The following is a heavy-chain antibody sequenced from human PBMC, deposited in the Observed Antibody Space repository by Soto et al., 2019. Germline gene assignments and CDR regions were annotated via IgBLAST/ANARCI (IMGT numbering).Heavy chain of an antibody. CDR1: GYTFTSYG. Sequence: QVQLVQSGAEVKKPGASVKVSCKASGYTFTSYGISWVRQAPGQGLEWMGWISAYNGNTKSAQKLQGRVNMTTDTSTGTAYMELRSLRSDDTAVDYCARDLAVGLVDYWGQGTLVTVSS. J-gene: IGHJ4*02. CDR3: ARDLAVGLVDY. D-gene: IGHD2-15*01. V-gene: IGHV1-18*01. CDR2: ISAYNGNT.